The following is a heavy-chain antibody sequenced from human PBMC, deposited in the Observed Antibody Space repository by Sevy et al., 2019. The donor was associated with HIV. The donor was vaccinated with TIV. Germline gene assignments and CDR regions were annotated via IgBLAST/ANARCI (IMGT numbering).Heavy chain of an antibody. V-gene: IGHV4-59*08. CDR3: AGENSWGRGYS. CDR1: GGSITSLY. Sequence: SETLSLTCTVSGGSITSLYWNWIRQPPGKVLEWIANIYYNGQINYNPSLKSRVTLSLDTSKNQFSLRLSSVTAADTAMYYCAGENSWGRGYSWGQGTLVTVSS. D-gene: IGHD1-26*01. CDR2: IYYNGQI. J-gene: IGHJ4*02.